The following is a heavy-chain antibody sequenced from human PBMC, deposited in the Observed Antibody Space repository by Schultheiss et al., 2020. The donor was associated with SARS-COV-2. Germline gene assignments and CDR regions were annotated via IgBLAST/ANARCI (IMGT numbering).Heavy chain of an antibody. CDR1: GFTFSNAW. Sequence: GGSLRLSCAASGFTFSNAWMNWVRQAPGKGLEWVGRIKSKTDGGTTDYAAPVKGRFTISRDDSKNTLYLQMNSLKTEDTAVYYCTTDCSSTSCQWGINYYYYYYMDVWGKGTTVTVSS. CDR3: TTDCSSTSCQWGINYYYYYYMDV. D-gene: IGHD2-2*01. J-gene: IGHJ6*03. V-gene: IGHV3-15*07. CDR2: IKSKTDGGTT.